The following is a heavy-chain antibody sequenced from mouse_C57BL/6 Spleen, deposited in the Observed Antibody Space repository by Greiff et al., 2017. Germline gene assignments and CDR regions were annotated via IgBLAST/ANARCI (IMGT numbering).Heavy chain of an antibody. V-gene: IGHV1-42*01. D-gene: IGHD1-1*01. CDR2: INPSTGGT. Sequence: EVQLQQSGPELVKPGASVKISCKASGYSFTGYYMNWVKQSPEKSLEWIGEINPSTGGTTYNQKFKAKATLTVDKSSSTAYMQLKSLTSEDSAVYYCASPYYYGSSRHFDYWGQGTTLTVSS. CDR1: GYSFTGYY. J-gene: IGHJ2*01. CDR3: ASPYYYGSSRHFDY.